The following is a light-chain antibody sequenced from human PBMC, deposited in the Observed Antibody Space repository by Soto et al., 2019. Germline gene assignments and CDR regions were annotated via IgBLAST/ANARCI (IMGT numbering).Light chain of an antibody. CDR1: QSVSSY. CDR2: DAS. J-gene: IGKJ4*01. CDR3: QQRSNWTLT. Sequence: EIVLTQSPATRSLSPGERATLSCRASQSVSSYLAWYQQKHGQAPRLLIYDASNRATGIPARFSGSVSGTDGTITISSLETEDGSVYYCQQRSNWTLTFGGGTKVDIK. V-gene: IGKV3-11*01.